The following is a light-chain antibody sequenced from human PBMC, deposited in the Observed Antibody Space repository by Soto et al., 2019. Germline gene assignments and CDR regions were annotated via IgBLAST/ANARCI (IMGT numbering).Light chain of an antibody. CDR3: QQYGSSVFT. CDR2: TAS. Sequence: EIVLTQSPGTLSLSPGERATLSCRASQSVDSGHVAWYQQKPGQTPRLLIYTASYRATGIPDRFSGSGSGTDFTLTISRLEPEDFAVYYCQQYGSSVFTFGPGTRVDIK. V-gene: IGKV3-20*01. J-gene: IGKJ3*01. CDR1: QSVDSGH.